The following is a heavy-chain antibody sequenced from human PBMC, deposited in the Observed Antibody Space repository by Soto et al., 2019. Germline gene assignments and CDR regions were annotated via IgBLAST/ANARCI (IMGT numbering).Heavy chain of an antibody. V-gene: IGHV1-8*01. CDR1: GYTFSNYD. J-gene: IGHJ4*02. D-gene: IGHD3-10*01. CDR3: AKVSTKGSAIDFDY. Sequence: QVQLVQSGAELKKPGASVKVSCKASGYTFSNYDMNWVRQATGQGPEWIGWVNPNNGDTGYAQKFQGRVTLTTDIDTTTAYMELTSLRSEDTAIYYCAKVSTKGSAIDFDYWGQGTLITVSS. CDR2: VNPNNGDT.